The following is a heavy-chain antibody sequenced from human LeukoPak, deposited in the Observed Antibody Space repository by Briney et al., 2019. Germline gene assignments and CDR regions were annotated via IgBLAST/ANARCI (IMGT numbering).Heavy chain of an antibody. CDR3: AKEYYYDSSGYYNY. CDR2: ISSSGGTT. Sequence: GGSLRLSCAASGFTFRTYGMSWVRQAPGKGLEWVSGISSSGGTTYYADSVKGRFTISRDNSKNTLYLQMNSLRAEDTAVYYCAKEYYYDSSGYYNYWGQGTLVTVSS. CDR1: GFTFRTYG. J-gene: IGHJ4*02. V-gene: IGHV3-23*01. D-gene: IGHD3-22*01.